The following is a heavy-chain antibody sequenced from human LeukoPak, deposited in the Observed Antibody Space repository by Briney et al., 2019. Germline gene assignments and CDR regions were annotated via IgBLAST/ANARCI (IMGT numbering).Heavy chain of an antibody. CDR2: IYPADSDT. V-gene: IGHV5-51*01. J-gene: IGHJ4*02. Sequence: GESLKISCKVSGYNFTNYWIGWVRQMPGKGLEWMGIIYPADSDTRYRPSFQGQVTMSADESISAAYLQWSSLKASDTAIYYCARVGYYYVSGGFYAQPFDFWGQGTLVTVSS. D-gene: IGHD3-22*01. CDR3: ARVGYYYVSGGFYAQPFDF. CDR1: GYNFTNYW.